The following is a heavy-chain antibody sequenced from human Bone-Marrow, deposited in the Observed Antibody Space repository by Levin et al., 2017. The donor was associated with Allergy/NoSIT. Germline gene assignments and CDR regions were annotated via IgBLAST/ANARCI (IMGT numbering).Heavy chain of an antibody. CDR3: ARSPEAYCAGGSCYDY. D-gene: IGHD2-15*01. V-gene: IGHV4-30-4*01. CDR2: FYYGGGT. CDR1: GASISSGGYY. Sequence: LSQTLSLTCTVSGASISSGGYYWSWIRQPPGKGLEWIGFFYYGGGTYFNPSLKSRVSISIDTSNNQFSLKLSSVTAADTAVYYCARSPEAYCAGGSCYDYWGQGSLVTVSS. J-gene: IGHJ4*02.